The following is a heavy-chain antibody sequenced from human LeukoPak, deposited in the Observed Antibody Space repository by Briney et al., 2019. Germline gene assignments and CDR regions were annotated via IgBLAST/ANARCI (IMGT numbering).Heavy chain of an antibody. CDR2: VSGSGGST. CDR1: GFTFSSHW. CDR3: ASSGYRLNDAFDI. V-gene: IGHV3-23*01. Sequence: GGSLRLSCAASGFTFSSHWMSWVRQAPGKGLEWVSAVSGSGGSTYYADSVKGRFTISRDNSKNTLYLQMNSLRAEDTAVYYCASSGYRLNDAFDIWGQGTMVTVSS. J-gene: IGHJ3*02. D-gene: IGHD3-22*01.